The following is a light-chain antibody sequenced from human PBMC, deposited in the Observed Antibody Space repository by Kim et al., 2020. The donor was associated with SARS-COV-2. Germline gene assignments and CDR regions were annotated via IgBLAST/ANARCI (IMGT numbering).Light chain of an antibody. CDR3: SSYTISQTYV. CDR2: DVT. V-gene: IGLV2-14*01. J-gene: IGLJ1*01. Sequence: QSVVTQPASVSGSPGQSITISCTGTSSDVGGHNIVSWYQQHPGKVPKVIIYDVTKRPSGVSNRISGSKSGNTASLTISGLQAEDEADYYCSSYTISQTYVFGTGTQLTVL. CDR1: SSDVGGHNI.